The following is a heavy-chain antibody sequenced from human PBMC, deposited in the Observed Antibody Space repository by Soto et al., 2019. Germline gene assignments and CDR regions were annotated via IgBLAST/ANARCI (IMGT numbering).Heavy chain of an antibody. CDR1: GFNFNSYT. D-gene: IGHD5-18*01. J-gene: IGHJ4*02. V-gene: IGHV3-21*04. CDR2: ISSSGYI. CDR3: VKEVETVRLVAFAL. Sequence: GGSLRLSCAASGFNFNSYTINWVRQAPGKRLEWLSSISSSGYIFSTDSVRGRFTISRDNAKNSVYLQINSLRVDDTALYYCVKEVETVRLVAFALWGQGTQVTVSS.